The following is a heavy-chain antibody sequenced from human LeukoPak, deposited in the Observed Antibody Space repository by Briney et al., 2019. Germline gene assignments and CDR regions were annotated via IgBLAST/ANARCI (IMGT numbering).Heavy chain of an antibody. CDR3: ARGSYSIEY. CDR1: GGFISSGSYY. CDR2: IYTSGST. J-gene: IGHJ4*02. D-gene: IGHD1-26*01. Sequence: SQTLSLTCTVSGGFISSGSYYWSWIRQPAGKGLEWIGRIYTSGSTNYNPSLKSRVTISVDTSKNQFSLKLSSVTAADTAVYYCARGSYSIEYWGQGTLVTVSS. V-gene: IGHV4-61*02.